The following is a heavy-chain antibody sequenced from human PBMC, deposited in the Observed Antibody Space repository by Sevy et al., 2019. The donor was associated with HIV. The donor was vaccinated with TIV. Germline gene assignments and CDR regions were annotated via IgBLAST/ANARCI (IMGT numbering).Heavy chain of an antibody. J-gene: IGHJ4*02. Sequence: SETLSLTCTVSGGSISSGNYYWGWIRQPPGKGLEWIGSIYYSGSIYYNPSLKSRVTISVDTSKNHFSLNLRSVTAADSAVYYCARHRPSIAAAGLDYWGQGTLVTVSS. CDR3: ARHRPSIAAAGLDY. CDR2: IYYSGSI. CDR1: GGSISSGNYY. D-gene: IGHD6-13*01. V-gene: IGHV4-39*01.